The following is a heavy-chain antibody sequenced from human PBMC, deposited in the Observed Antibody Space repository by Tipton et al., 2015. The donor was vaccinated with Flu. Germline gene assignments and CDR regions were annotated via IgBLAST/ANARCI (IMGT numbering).Heavy chain of an antibody. CDR2: IYTSGST. CDR3: AREADYYGSGFKYFQH. D-gene: IGHD3-10*01. Sequence: TLSLTCTVSGGSISSYYWSWIRQPAGKGLEWIGRIYTSGSTNYNPSLKSRVTISVDTSKNQFSLKLSSVTAADTAVYYCAREADYYGSGFKYFQHWGQGTWSPSPQ. V-gene: IGHV4-4*07. J-gene: IGHJ1*01. CDR1: GGSISSYY.